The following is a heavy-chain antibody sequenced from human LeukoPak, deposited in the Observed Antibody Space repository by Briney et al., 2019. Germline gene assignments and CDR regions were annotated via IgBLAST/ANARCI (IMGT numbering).Heavy chain of an antibody. J-gene: IGHJ6*02. CDR1: GYRFTSYW. V-gene: IGHV5-51*01. CDR3: ARHNYGDLVKHYYYYGMDV. Sequence: GESLKISCKGSGYRFTSYWIGWVRQMPGKGLEWMAIIYPDDSDTKYSPSFQGQVTISVDKSISTAYLQWSSLKASDTAMYYCARHNYGDLVKHYYYYGMDVWGQGTTVTVSS. CDR2: IYPDDSDT. D-gene: IGHD4-17*01.